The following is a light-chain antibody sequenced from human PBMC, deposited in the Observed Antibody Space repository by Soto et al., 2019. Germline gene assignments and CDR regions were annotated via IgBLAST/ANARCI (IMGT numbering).Light chain of an antibody. CDR2: EVS. V-gene: IGLV2-23*02. CDR3: CSYAGSSTYV. J-gene: IGLJ1*01. Sequence: QSVLTQPASVSGSPGQSITISCTGTSSDVGSYNLVSWYQQHPGNAPKLMIYEVSKRPSGVSNRFSGSKSGNTASLTISGLQAEYEADYYCCSYAGSSTYVFGTGTKLTVL. CDR1: SSDVGSYNL.